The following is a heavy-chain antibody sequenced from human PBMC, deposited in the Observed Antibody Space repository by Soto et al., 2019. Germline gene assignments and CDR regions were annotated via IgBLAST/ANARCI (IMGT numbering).Heavy chain of an antibody. Sequence: QVQLVQSGAEVTKPGASVKVSCKASGYTFNTYAISWVRQAPGQGLEWVGWINTNNGYTYYAQSLQGRVTMTTDTSTITAYMELRSLGSDDTAMYYCSRSSSCSSGGCYSPYWGQGTLVTVSS. CDR2: INTNNGYT. CDR1: GYTFNTYA. D-gene: IGHD2-15*01. V-gene: IGHV1-18*01. CDR3: SRSSSCSSGGCYSPY. J-gene: IGHJ4*02.